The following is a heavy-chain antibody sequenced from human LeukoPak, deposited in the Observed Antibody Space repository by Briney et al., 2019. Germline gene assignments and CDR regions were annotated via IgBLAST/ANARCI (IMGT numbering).Heavy chain of an antibody. J-gene: IGHJ3*02. D-gene: IGHD2-15*01. CDR2: IDTTAYT. CDR3: VRGGYCSGGTCYKDDAFDI. V-gene: IGHV3-13*01. CDR1: GFTFSSYD. Sequence: GGSLRLSCAASGFTFSSYDMHWVRQATGKGLEWVSAIDTTAYTYYQGSVKGRFTISRENAKKSLYLQMNSLRAGDTAVYYCVRGGYCSGGTCYKDDAFDIWGQGTMVIVSS.